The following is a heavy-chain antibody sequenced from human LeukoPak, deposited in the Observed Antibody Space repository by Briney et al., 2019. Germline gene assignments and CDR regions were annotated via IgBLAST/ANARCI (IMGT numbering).Heavy chain of an antibody. CDR2: INPNSGGT. CDR1: GYTFTGYY. D-gene: IGHD6-13*01. CDR3: ARDLTAAGTRLDY. Sequence: ASVKVSCKASGYTFTGYYMHWVRQAPGQGLEWMGWINPNSGGTNYAQKFQGRVTMTRDTSISTAYMELSRLRSEDTAVYYCARDLTAAGTRLDYWGQGTLVTVSS. V-gene: IGHV1-2*02. J-gene: IGHJ4*02.